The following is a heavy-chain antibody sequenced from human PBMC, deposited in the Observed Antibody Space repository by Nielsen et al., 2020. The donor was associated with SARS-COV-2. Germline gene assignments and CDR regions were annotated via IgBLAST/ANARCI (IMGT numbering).Heavy chain of an antibody. Sequence: GGSLRLSCAASGFTFSSYWMSWVRQAPGKGLEWVANIKQDGSEKYYVDSVKGRFTISRDNAKNSLYLQMNSLRAEDTAVYYCVGERVRLRGSAWDMYGLDVWGQGTTVTVSS. V-gene: IGHV3-7*02. CDR3: VGERVRLRGSAWDMYGLDV. D-gene: IGHD6-19*01. J-gene: IGHJ6*02. CDR2: IKQDGSEK. CDR1: GFTFSSYW.